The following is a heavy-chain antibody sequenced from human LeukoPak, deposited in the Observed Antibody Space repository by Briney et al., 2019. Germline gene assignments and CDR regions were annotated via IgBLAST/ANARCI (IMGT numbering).Heavy chain of an antibody. CDR3: ARDSSYYYDSGGHFDY. CDR1: GFTFSSNV. Sequence: GGSLRLSCAASGFTFSSNVMSWVRQAPGKGLEWVSVISGSGVSTYYADSVKGRFTISRDNSKNALYLQMNSLGVEDTAVYYCARDSSYYYDSGGHFDYWGQGTLVTVSS. D-gene: IGHD3-22*01. CDR2: ISGSGVST. V-gene: IGHV3-23*01. J-gene: IGHJ4*02.